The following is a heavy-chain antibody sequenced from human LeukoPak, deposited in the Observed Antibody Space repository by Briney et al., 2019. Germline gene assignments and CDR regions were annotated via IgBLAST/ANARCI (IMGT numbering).Heavy chain of an antibody. J-gene: IGHJ4*02. Sequence: SSETLSLTCTVSGGSISSSSYYWSWIRQPAGKGLEWIGRIYTSGSTNYNPSLKSRVTMSVDTSKNQFSLKLSSVTAADTAVYYCARGVLRYFDGSFDYWGQGTLVTVSS. CDR1: GGSISSSSYY. CDR2: IYTSGST. CDR3: ARGVLRYFDGSFDY. V-gene: IGHV4-61*02. D-gene: IGHD3-9*01.